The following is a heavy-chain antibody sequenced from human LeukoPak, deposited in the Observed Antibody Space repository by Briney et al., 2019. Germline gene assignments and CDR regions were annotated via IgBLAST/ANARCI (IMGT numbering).Heavy chain of an antibody. CDR3: ARLKYYYDSSGSCAEYFQH. CDR2: IYYSGST. J-gene: IGHJ1*01. D-gene: IGHD3-22*01. Sequence: SETLSLTCTVSGGSISSYYWSWIRQPPGKGLEWIGYIYYSGSTNYNPSLKSRVTISVDTSKNQFSLKLSSVTAADTAVYYCARLKYYYDSSGSCAEYFQHWGQGTLVTASS. V-gene: IGHV4-59*01. CDR1: GGSISSYY.